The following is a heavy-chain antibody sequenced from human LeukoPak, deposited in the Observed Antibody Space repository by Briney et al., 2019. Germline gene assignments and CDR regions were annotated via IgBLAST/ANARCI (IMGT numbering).Heavy chain of an antibody. CDR2: IYYSGST. Sequence: SETLSLTCTVSGGSISSSSYYWGWIRQPPGKGPEWIGSIYYSGSTYYNPSLKSRVTISVDTSKNQFSLKLSSVTAADTAVYYCARDLGYYDILTGYYNNHDAFDIWGQGTMVTVSS. V-gene: IGHV4-39*07. CDR3: ARDLGYYDILTGYYNNHDAFDI. D-gene: IGHD3-9*01. CDR1: GGSISSSSYY. J-gene: IGHJ3*02.